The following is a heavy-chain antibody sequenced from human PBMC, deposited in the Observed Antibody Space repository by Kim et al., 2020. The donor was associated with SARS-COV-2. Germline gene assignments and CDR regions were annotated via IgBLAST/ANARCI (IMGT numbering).Heavy chain of an antibody. CDR3: ARVSRSVLAY. Sequence: SYGKKVRGRATMTGEPSASTVYMEMSSLRSEDTAVYYCARVSRSVLAYWGQGTLVTVSS. D-gene: IGHD3-10*02. V-gene: IGHV1-46*01. J-gene: IGHJ4*01.